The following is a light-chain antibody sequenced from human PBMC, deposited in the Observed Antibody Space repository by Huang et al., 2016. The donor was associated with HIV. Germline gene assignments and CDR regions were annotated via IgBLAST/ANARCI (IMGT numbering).Light chain of an antibody. J-gene: IGKJ1*01. CDR3: QQYNSYSGK. CDR1: QSIGTC. V-gene: IGKV1-5*03. CDR2: EAS. Sequence: DIQMTQSPSALSASVGDRVTITCRASQSIGTCLAWYQQKPGKPPKLLIYEASTLQGGVPSRFGGGGSGTEFTLTISSLQPEDFATYFCQQYNSYSGKFGQGTKVE.